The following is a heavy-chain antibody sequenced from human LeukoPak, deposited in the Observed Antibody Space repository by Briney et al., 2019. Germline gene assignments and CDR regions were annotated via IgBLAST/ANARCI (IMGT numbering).Heavy chain of an antibody. CDR2: FDPEDGET. D-gene: IGHD3-22*01. V-gene: IGHV1-24*01. CDR3: ASISPYYYDSSGRSSYYYYGMDV. J-gene: IGHJ6*02. Sequence: ASVKVSCKVSGYTLTELSMHWVRQAPGKGLEWMGGFDPEDGETIYAQKFRGRVTMTEDTSTDTAYMELSSLRSEDTAVYYCASISPYYYDSSGRSSYYYYGMDVWGQGTTVTASS. CDR1: GYTLTELS.